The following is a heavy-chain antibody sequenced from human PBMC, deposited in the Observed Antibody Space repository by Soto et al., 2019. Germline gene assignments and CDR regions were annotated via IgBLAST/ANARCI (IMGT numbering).Heavy chain of an antibody. CDR2: ISYDGSNK. D-gene: IGHD6-19*01. J-gene: IGHJ6*02. V-gene: IGHV3-30-3*01. CDR1: GFTFSTYA. Sequence: PGGSLRLSCAASGFTFSTYAMHWVRQAPGKGLEWVAVISYDGSNKYYADSVKGRFTISRDNSKNTLYLQMNSLRAEDTAVYYCARTQWLVGNDGMDVWGQGTTVTVS. CDR3: ARTQWLVGNDGMDV.